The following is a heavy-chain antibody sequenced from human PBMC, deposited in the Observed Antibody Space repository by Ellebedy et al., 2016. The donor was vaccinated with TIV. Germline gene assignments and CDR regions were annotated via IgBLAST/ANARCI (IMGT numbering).Heavy chain of an antibody. CDR2: ISWNSGNV. D-gene: IGHD3-10*01. J-gene: IGHJ5*02. V-gene: IGHV3-9*01. Sequence: GESLKISXAASGFTFHNYAMHWVRQAPGKGLEWVSSISWNSGNVDYADSVKGRFTISRDNAKNSLYLQMNSLRTEDTAFYYCAKSGTYGSGSGWFDPWGQGTLVTVSS. CDR1: GFTFHNYA. CDR3: AKSGTYGSGSGWFDP.